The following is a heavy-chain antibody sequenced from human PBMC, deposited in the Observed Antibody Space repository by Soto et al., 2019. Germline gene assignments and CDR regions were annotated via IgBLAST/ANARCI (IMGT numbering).Heavy chain of an antibody. CDR3: ARLHDYGDFSVDC. CDR2: IKRDGSDK. J-gene: IGHJ4*02. V-gene: IGHV3-7*01. CDR1: GFTFSNYW. Sequence: EVQLVESGGGLVQPGGSPRLSCAGSGFTFSNYWMSWVRQAPGKGLQWVANIKRDGSDKYYVDSVKGRFTISRDNAKNSLFLQMNSLRADDTAVYYCARLHDYGDFSVDCWGQGTLVTVSS. D-gene: IGHD4-17*01.